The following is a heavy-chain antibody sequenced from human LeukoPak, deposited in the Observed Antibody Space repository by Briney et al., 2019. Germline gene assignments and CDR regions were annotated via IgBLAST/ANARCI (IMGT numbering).Heavy chain of an antibody. D-gene: IGHD5-12*01. CDR1: GGTFSSYA. Sequence: SVKVSCKASGGTFSSYAISWVRQAPGQGLEWMGRIIPIFGTANYAQKFQGRVTITTDESTSTAYMELSSLRSEDTAVYYCAREDIVARYFDYWGQGTLVTVSP. J-gene: IGHJ4*02. CDR2: IIPIFGTA. V-gene: IGHV1-69*05. CDR3: AREDIVARYFDY.